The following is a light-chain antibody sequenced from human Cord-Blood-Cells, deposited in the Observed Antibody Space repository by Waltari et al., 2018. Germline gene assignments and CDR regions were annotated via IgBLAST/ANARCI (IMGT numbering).Light chain of an antibody. CDR2: RNN. CDR3: AAWDDSLSGAV. V-gene: IGLV1-47*01. CDR1: SSNIGSNY. Sequence: QSVLTQPPSASGTPAQRVTISCSGSSSNIGSNYVYCYQQLPGTAPKLLIYRNNQRPSGVPDRFSGSKSGTSASLAISGLRSEDEADYYCAAWDDSLSGAVFGGGTQLTVL. J-gene: IGLJ7*01.